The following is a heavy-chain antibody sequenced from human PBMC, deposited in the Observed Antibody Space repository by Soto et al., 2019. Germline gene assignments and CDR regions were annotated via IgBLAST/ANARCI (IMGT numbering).Heavy chain of an antibody. J-gene: IGHJ4*02. CDR2: IYWDDAK. V-gene: IGHV2-5*02. Sequence: QITLKESGPTLVKPTQTLTLTCTFSGFSLSTSGVGVGWIRQPPGKALEWLALIYWDDAKHYSPSLKSRLTIPKDTSKNQGVLIMTNLDPVDTATYFCAHKGGGDRILDYWGQGTLVTVSS. CDR1: GFSLSTSGVG. CDR3: AHKGGGDRILDY. D-gene: IGHD3-16*01.